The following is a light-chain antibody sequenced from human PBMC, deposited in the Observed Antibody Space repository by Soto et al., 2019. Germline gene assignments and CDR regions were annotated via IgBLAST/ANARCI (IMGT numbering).Light chain of an antibody. CDR2: DAS. CDR1: QSVSTY. CDR3: QQYNNWRPIT. V-gene: IGKV3-11*01. Sequence: EIVLTQSPATLSLSPGERATLSCRASQSVSTYLGWYQQKPGQAPRLLIYDASNRATGIPARFSGSGSGTDFTLTISSLEPEDFAVYYYQQYNNWRPITFGQGTRLEIK. J-gene: IGKJ5*01.